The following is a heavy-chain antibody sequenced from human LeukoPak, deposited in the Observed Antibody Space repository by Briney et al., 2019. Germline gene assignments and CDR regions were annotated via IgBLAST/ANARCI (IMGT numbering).Heavy chain of an antibody. D-gene: IGHD3-9*01. CDR3: ARGSQYYDIVTAQTGFDR. CDR2: INAGNGNT. J-gene: IGHJ5*02. V-gene: IGHV1-3*01. CDR1: GYTVTSYA. Sequence: AASVKVSCTASGYTVTSYAMHWVRQAPGQRLEWMGWINAGNGNTKYSQKFQGRVTITRDTSASTAYMELSSLRSEDTAVYYCARGSQYYDIVTAQTGFDRWGQGTLVTVSS.